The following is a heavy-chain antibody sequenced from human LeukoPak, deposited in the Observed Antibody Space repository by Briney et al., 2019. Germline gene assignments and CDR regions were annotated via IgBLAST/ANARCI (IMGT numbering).Heavy chain of an antibody. CDR2: IVYSGNT. CDR1: GYSISSGYY. Sequence: SETLSLTCTVTGYSISSGYYWGWIRQPPGEGLEWIASIVYSGNTYYKPSLKSRVTISVDTFKNQFSLRLSSVTAADTALYYCARALGSGWSNWGQGTLVTVSS. CDR3: ARALGSGWSN. J-gene: IGHJ4*02. V-gene: IGHV4-38-2*02. D-gene: IGHD6-19*01.